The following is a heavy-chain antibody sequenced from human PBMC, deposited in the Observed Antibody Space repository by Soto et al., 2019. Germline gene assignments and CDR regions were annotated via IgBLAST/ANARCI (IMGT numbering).Heavy chain of an antibody. CDR3: ATNVWYLMVRGPRYENWFDP. V-gene: IGHV1-24*01. J-gene: IGHJ5*02. Sequence: GASVKVSCKVSGYTLTELSMHWVRQAPGKGLEWMGGFDPEDGETIYAQKFQGRVTMTEDTSTDTAYMELSSLRSEDTAVYYCATNVWYLMVRGPRYENWFDPWGQGTLVTVSS. CDR2: FDPEDGET. D-gene: IGHD3-10*01. CDR1: GYTLTELS.